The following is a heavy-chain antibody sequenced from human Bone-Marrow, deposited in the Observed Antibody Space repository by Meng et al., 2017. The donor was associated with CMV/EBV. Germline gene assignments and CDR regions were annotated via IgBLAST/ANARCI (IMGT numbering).Heavy chain of an antibody. CDR1: GFTFSSHE. CDR3: AKVGLTAYSPDAFDI. J-gene: IGHJ3*02. V-gene: IGHV3-48*03. CDR2: IDSSGRTV. D-gene: IGHD3-9*01. Sequence: LSLTCAASGFTFSSHEMIWVRQAPGMGLEWVSYIDSSGRTVSYADSVRGRFTVSRDNAKNSLYLHMNSLRGEDTAAYYCAKVGLTAYSPDAFDIWGQGTMVTVSS.